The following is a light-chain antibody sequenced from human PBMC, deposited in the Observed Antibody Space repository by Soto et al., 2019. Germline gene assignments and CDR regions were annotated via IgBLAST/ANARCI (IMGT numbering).Light chain of an antibody. CDR1: SSDVGGYNY. CDR3: NSYANSHNYV. J-gene: IGLJ1*01. Sequence: QSALTQPPSASGSPGQSVTISCTGTSSDVGGYNYVSWYQQHPGKAPKLMIYEVNKRPSGVPDRFSGSKSGNTASLTVSGLQAEDEADYYCNSYANSHNYVFGTGTKVTVL. V-gene: IGLV2-8*01. CDR2: EVN.